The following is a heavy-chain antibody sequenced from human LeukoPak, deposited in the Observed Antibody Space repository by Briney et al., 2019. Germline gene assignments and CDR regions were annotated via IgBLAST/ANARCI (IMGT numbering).Heavy chain of an antibody. D-gene: IGHD6-19*01. V-gene: IGHV3-66*01. CDR3: AKERNLEIAVAGTIFDY. Sequence: GGSLRLSCAASGFTFSSYAMSWVRQAPRKGLEWVSVIYSGGDTYYADSVKGRFTISRDNSKNMIYLEMTSLKAEDTAVYYCAKERNLEIAVAGTIFDYWGQGTLVTVSS. CDR1: GFTFSSYA. CDR2: IYSGGDT. J-gene: IGHJ4*02.